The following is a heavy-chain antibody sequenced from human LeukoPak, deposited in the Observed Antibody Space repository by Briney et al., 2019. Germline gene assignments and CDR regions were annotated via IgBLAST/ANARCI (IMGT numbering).Heavy chain of an antibody. CDR2: IYPGDSDT. V-gene: IGHV5-51*01. CDR3: ARLESAAADY. J-gene: IGHJ4*02. CDR1: GYSFTSYW. D-gene: IGHD6-13*01. Sequence: GESLKISCKGSGYSFTSYWIGWGRQIPGKGLEWMGIIYPGDSDTRYSPSFQGQVTFSADKSISTAYLHWSSLKASDTAMYYCARLESAAADYWGQGTLVTVSS.